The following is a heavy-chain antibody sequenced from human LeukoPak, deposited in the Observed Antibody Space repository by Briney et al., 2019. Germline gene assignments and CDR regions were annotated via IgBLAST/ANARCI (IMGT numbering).Heavy chain of an antibody. J-gene: IGHJ4*02. CDR2: ISGSGGST. CDR3: AKRGLRLGELSLDY. D-gene: IGHD3-16*02. V-gene: IGHV3-23*01. CDR1: GFTFSDYG. Sequence: GGSLRLSCAAAGFTFSDYGMNWVRQAPGKGLEWVSGISGSGGSTYYADSVKGRFTISRDNSKNTLYLQMNSLRAEDTAVYYCAKRGLRLGELSLDYWGQGTLVTVSS.